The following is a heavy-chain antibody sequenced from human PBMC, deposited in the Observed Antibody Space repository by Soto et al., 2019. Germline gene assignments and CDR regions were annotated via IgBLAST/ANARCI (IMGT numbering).Heavy chain of an antibody. CDR1: AYTFTKYT. CDR2: INAGNGST. Sequence: QVQLVQSGAEVKKPGASVKVSCKASAYTFTKYTIHWVRQAPGQRLEWMGWINAGNGSTKYSQKFQGRVTITRDTSASTAYMELSSLGSEDAAVYYCARSWDLDAFDIWGQGTMVTVSS. CDR3: ARSWDLDAFDI. V-gene: IGHV1-3*01. D-gene: IGHD1-26*01. J-gene: IGHJ3*02.